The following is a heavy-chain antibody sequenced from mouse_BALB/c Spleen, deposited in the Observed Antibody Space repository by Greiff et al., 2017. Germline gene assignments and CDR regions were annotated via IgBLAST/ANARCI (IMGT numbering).Heavy chain of an antibody. CDR1: GFSFTSYV. D-gene: IGHD2-2*01. Sequence: VQLQQSGPGLVQPSQSLSISCTASGFSFTSYVVHWVRQSPGQGLEWLGVICSGGSTDYNAAFISRLSISKDNSKCKIFFRMNSLQANDTAISYCARNKGLRRGFDVWGEGTTVTVSS. V-gene: IGHV2-2*02. CDR3: ARNKGLRRGFDV. CDR2: ICSGGST. J-gene: IGHJ1*01.